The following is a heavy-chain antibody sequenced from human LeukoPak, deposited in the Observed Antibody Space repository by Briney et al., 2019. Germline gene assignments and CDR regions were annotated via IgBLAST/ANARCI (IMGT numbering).Heavy chain of an antibody. CDR1: GYSFTGYY. CDR2: INPNSGGT. CDR3: ARARWDRAHYFDY. V-gene: IGHV1-2*02. J-gene: IGHJ4*02. D-gene: IGHD1-26*01. Sequence: ASVKVSCKASGYSFTGYYMHWVRQAPGQGLEWMGWINPNSGGTEYAQKFQGRVTMTRDTSIGTAYMELSRLRSDDTAVYYCARARWDRAHYFDYWGQGTLVTVSS.